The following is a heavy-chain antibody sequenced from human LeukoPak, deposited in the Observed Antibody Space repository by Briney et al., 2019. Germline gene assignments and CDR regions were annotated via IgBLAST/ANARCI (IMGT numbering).Heavy chain of an antibody. CDR1: GFTFDGYG. D-gene: IGHD3-3*01. V-gene: IGHV3-20*04. Sequence: GGSLRLSCAASGFTFDGYGMSWVRQVPGKGLEWVSFINWNGDSRGYVDSVKGRFTVSRDKATKSLYLEMNSLRDEDTAFFYCARVGNSIFGTPMDAFDIWSQGTLVTVSS. CDR3: ARVGNSIFGTPMDAFDI. J-gene: IGHJ3*02. CDR2: INWNGDSR.